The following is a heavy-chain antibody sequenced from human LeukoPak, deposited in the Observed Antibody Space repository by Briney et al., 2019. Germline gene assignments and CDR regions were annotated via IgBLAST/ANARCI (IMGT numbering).Heavy chain of an antibody. CDR3: AREKRTMVRGATYYYYYMDV. Sequence: SETLSLTCAVYGGSFSGYYWSWIRQPPGKGLEWIGEINHSGSTNYNPSLKSRVTILVDTSKNQFSLKLSSVTAADTAVYYCAREKRTMVRGATYYYYYMDVWAKGPRSPSP. D-gene: IGHD3-10*01. J-gene: IGHJ6*03. V-gene: IGHV4-34*01. CDR1: GGSFSGYY. CDR2: INHSGST.